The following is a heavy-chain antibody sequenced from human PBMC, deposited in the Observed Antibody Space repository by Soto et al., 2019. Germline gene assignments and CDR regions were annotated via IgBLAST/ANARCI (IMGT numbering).Heavy chain of an antibody. D-gene: IGHD1-26*01. CDR3: AKGWELLGHDAFDI. CDR2: ISYDGSNK. V-gene: IGHV3-30*18. Sequence: GGSLRLSCAASGFTFSSYGMHWVRQAPGKGLEWVAVISYDGSNKYYADSVKGRFTISRDNSKNTLYLQMNSLRAEDTAVYYCAKGWELLGHDAFDIWGQGTMVTVSS. CDR1: GFTFSSYG. J-gene: IGHJ3*02.